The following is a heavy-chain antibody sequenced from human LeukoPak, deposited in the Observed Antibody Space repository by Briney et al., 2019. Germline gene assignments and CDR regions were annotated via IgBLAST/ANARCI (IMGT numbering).Heavy chain of an antibody. V-gene: IGHV3-7*01. D-gene: IGHD4-17*01. J-gene: IGHJ3*02. CDR3: ARGDFNDNGDYVDAFDI. CDR2: IKPDGREK. Sequence: GQSLRLSCAASGFTFSSYWMGWVRQAPGKGLEWVANIKPDGREKYYLDSVKGRFTISRDNVKKSLYLQMNSLRAEDTAVYYCARGDFNDNGDYVDAFDIWGHGTMVTVSS. CDR1: GFTFSSYW.